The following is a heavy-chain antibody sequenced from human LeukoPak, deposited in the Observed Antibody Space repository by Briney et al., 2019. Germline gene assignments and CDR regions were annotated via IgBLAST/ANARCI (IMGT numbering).Heavy chain of an antibody. CDR1: GFFIFKSW. CDR3: AKDRIVVVVAATNYYFDY. D-gene: IGHD2-15*01. CDR2: ISGSGGST. J-gene: IGHJ4*02. Sequence: GGSLRLSCAASGFFIFKSWMTWVRQAPGKGLEWVSAISGSGGSTYYADSVKGRFTISRDNSKNTLYLQMNSLRAEDTAVYYCAKDRIVVVVAATNYYFDYWGQGTLVTVSS. V-gene: IGHV3-23*01.